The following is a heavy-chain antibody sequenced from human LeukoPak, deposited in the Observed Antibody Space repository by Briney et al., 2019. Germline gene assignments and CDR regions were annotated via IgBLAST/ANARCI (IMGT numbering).Heavy chain of an antibody. D-gene: IGHD4/OR15-4a*01. V-gene: IGHV3-53*01. Sequence: GGSLTLSCTVSGFTVSSNSMSWVRQAPGKGLEWVSFIYSDTTHYSDSVKGRFTISRDNSKNTLYLQMNSLRAEDTAVYYCARRAGAYSHPYDYWGQGTLVTVS. CDR3: ARRAGAYSHPYDY. CDR2: IYSDTT. J-gene: IGHJ4*02. CDR1: GFTVSSNS.